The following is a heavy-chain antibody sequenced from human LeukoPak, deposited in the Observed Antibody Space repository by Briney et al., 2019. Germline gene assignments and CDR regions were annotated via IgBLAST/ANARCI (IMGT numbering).Heavy chain of an antibody. J-gene: IGHJ2*01. CDR1: GFTFSSYA. V-gene: IGHV3-23*01. CDR3: AKDGSGSSSRSYWYFDL. D-gene: IGHD1-26*01. Sequence: TGGSLRLSCAASGFTFSSYAMSWVRQAPGKGLEWVSAISGSGGSTYYADSVKGRFTISRDNSKNTLYLQMNSLRAEDTAVYYCAKDGSGSSSRSYWYFDLWGRGTLVTVSS. CDR2: ISGSGGST.